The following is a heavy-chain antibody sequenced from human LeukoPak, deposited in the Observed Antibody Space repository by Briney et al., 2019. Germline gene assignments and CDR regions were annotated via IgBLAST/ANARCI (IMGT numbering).Heavy chain of an antibody. CDR3: ASGYCDGGTCPDH. J-gene: IGHJ4*02. CDR1: GFTFSSYA. Sequence: GGSLRLSCAASGFTFSSYAMSWVRQAPGKGLEWVSAISGSGGSTYYADSVKGRFTISRDNSKNTLYLQMNSLRAEDTAVYYCASGYCDGGTCPDHWGQGTLVIVSS. D-gene: IGHD2-2*03. V-gene: IGHV3-23*01. CDR2: ISGSGGST.